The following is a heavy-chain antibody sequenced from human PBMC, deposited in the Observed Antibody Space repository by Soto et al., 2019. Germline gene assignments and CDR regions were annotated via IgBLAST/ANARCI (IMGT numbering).Heavy chain of an antibody. V-gene: IGHV3-30*18. D-gene: IGHD1-7*01. CDR3: TNHLLSELDL. Sequence: QVQLVESGGGVVQPGRSLRLSCAASGFRFSSNHMHWVRQGPGKWLEWVALISYDGNKKYYEDSMKGRFTISKNNSKKTLFLQIDSLTPEQTTVYYCTNHLLSELDLGGQGSLVSVSS. CDR1: GFRFSSNH. CDR2: ISYDGNKK. J-gene: IGHJ5*02.